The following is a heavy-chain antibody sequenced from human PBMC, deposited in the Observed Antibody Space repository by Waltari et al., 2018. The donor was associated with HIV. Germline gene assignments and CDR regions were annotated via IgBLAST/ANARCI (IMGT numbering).Heavy chain of an antibody. D-gene: IGHD3-3*01. CDR1: GMTFSDYG. CDR2: IWFNGNNK. CDR3: ARSYITNFGLVGAFDI. V-gene: IGHV3-33*01. J-gene: IGHJ3*02. Sequence: QEQLVESGGGGVQPGKSLRLSCEASGMTFSDYGLHWVRQAPGKGLEWVATIWFNGNNKYYAYFVKGRFTISRDNSKNTLYLRMNSLRAEDTAVYYCARSYITNFGLVGAFDIWGQGTMVTVSS.